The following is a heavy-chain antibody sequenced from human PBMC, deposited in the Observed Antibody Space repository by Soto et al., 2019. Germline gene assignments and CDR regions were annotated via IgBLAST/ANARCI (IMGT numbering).Heavy chain of an antibody. CDR2: IRSKASSYAT. V-gene: IGHV3-73*01. CDR1: GFTFSGSA. J-gene: IGHJ4*02. CDR3: TMTTVTTWGY. Sequence: EVQLVESGGGLVQPGGSLKLSCAASGFTFSGSAMHWVRQASEKGLEWVGRIRSKASSYATAYSASVKGRFTISRDDSKNTAYLQMNSLKTEDTAVYYCTMTTVTTWGYWGQGTLVTVSS. D-gene: IGHD4-17*01.